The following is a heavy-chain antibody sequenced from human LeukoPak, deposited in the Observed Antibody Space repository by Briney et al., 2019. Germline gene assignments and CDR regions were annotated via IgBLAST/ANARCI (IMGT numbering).Heavy chain of an antibody. D-gene: IGHD2-2*01. J-gene: IGHJ4*02. V-gene: IGHV4-4*07. CDR2: MYGTGSR. Sequence: PSETLSLTCTVSGPSISSYYWSWIRQPADKGLEWIGRMYGTGSRTYNPSLNSQVTMSVDTSKNQLSLELSSVTDADTAVYYCERDMRGYFDCWGQGTLVTVSS. CDR3: ERDMRGYFDC. CDR1: GPSISSYY.